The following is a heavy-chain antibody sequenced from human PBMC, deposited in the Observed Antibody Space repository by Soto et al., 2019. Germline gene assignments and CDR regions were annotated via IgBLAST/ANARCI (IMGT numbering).Heavy chain of an antibody. Sequence: SETLSLSCAVSGVSISSGNWWTWVRQTPQRGLECIGEIFHDGTANYYPSFERRVAISVDTSKNQFSLKLTSVTAADTAIYFCARLVYDTRLNYMYFDFWGQGALVTVSS. CDR1: GVSISSGNW. CDR3: ARLVYDTRLNYMYFDF. J-gene: IGHJ4*02. D-gene: IGHD3-10*01. CDR2: IFHDGTA. V-gene: IGHV4-4*02.